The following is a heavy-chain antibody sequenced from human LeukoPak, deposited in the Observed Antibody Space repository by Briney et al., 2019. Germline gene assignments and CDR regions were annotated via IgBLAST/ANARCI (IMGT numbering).Heavy chain of an antibody. CDR3: ARVTGYMIEDYFDY. V-gene: IGHV4-39*07. D-gene: IGHD3-22*01. CDR2: IYYSGST. J-gene: IGHJ4*02. Sequence: PSETLSLTCTVSGGSISSSSYYWGWIRQPPGKGLKWIGSIYYSGSTYYNPSLKSRVTISVDTSKNQFSLKLSSVTAADTAVYYCARVTGYMIEDYFDYWGQGTLVTVSS. CDR1: GGSISSSSYY.